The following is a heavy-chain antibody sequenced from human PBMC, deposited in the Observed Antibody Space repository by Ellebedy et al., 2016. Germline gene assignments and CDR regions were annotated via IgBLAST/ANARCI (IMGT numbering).Heavy chain of an antibody. D-gene: IGHD6-13*01. CDR2: ISYDGSNK. CDR1: GFTFSSYG. CDR3: ARGQQLVVGVFDY. J-gene: IGHJ4*02. V-gene: IGHV3-30*03. Sequence: GGSLRLSCAASGFTFSSYGMHWVRQAPGKGLEWVAVISYDGSNKYYADSVKGRFTISRDNSKNTLYLQMNSLRAEDTAVYYCARGQQLVVGVFDYWGQGTLVTVSS.